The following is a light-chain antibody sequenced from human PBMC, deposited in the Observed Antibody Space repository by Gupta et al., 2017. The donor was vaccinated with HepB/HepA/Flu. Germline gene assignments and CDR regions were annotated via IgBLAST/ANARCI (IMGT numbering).Light chain of an antibody. V-gene: IGKV3-11*01. CDR3: QQRSNWPEWT. CDR1: QSVSNY. Sequence: EIVLTQSPATLSLSPWERSTLSCRASQSVSNYLAWYQQKPGQAPRLRLDDASNRATGIPARLSGSGSGTDFTLTISSLEPEDFAVYYCQQRSNWPEWTFGQGTKVEIK. J-gene: IGKJ1*01. CDR2: DAS.